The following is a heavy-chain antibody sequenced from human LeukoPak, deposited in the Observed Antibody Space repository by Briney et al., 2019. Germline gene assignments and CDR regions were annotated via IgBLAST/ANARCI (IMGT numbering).Heavy chain of an antibody. D-gene: IGHD2-21*02. CDR1: GFTFDDYA. J-gene: IGHJ5*02. Sequence: GGSLRLSCAASGFTFDDYAMHWVRQAPGKGLEWVSIISGDGGSTYYADSVKGRFTISRDNSKNSLYLQMNSLRTEDTALYYCAKDGVWRGDYGSWFDPWGQGTLVTVSS. CDR2: ISGDGGST. V-gene: IGHV3-43*02. CDR3: AKDGVWRGDYGSWFDP.